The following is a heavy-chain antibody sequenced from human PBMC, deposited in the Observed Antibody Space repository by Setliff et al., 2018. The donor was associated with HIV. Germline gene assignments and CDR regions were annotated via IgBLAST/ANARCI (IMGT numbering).Heavy chain of an antibody. CDR2: IYYSGST. CDR1: GGSISSSSYY. V-gene: IGHV4-39*07. CDR3: ARSQPDTIFGVVIFDY. J-gene: IGHJ4*02. Sequence: KTSETLSLTCTVSGGSISSSSYYWGWIRQPPGKGLEWIGSIYYSGSTYYNPSLKSRVTISVDTSKNQFSLKLSSVTAADTAVYYCARSQPDTIFGVVIFDYWGQGKMVTVSS. D-gene: IGHD3-3*01.